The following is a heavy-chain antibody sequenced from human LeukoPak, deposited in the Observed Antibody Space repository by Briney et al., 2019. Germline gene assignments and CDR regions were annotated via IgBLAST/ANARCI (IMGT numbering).Heavy chain of an antibody. D-gene: IGHD5-12*01. CDR2: ISYDGSNK. CDR3: ARDLGYDFYYYYGMDV. V-gene: IGHV3-30-3*01. CDR1: GFTFSSYA. J-gene: IGHJ6*02. Sequence: PGGSLRLSCAASGFTFSSYAMHWVRQAPGKGLEWVAVISYDGSNKYYADSVKGRFTISRDNSKNTLYLQMNSLRAEDTAVYYCARDLGYDFYYYYGMDVWGQGTMVTVSS.